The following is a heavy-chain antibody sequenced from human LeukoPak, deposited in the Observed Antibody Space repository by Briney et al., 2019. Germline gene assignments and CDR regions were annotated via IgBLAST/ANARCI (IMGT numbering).Heavy chain of an antibody. V-gene: IGHV4-39*07. D-gene: IGHD3-10*01. Sequence: SETLSLTCTVSGGSISSSSYYWGWIRQPPGKGLEWIGSIYYSGSTYNNPSLKSRVTISVDTSKNQFSLKLSSVTAADTAVYYCARTRGSHDYWGQGTLVTVSS. CDR3: ARTRGSHDY. CDR2: IYYSGST. CDR1: GGSISSSSYY. J-gene: IGHJ4*02.